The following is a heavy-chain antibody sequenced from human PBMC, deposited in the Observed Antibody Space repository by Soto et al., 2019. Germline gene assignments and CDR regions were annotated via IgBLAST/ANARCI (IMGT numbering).Heavy chain of an antibody. V-gene: IGHV3-48*02. CDR1: GFPFSSYS. Sequence: GGSLRLSCAASGFPFSSYSMNWVRQAPGKGLEWVSYISSSSSTIYYADSVKGRFTISRDNAKNSLYLQMNSLRDEDTAVYYCARDRVTMVRGTLPPKYYYYYGMDVWGQGTTVTVSS. CDR3: ARDRVTMVRGTLPPKYYYYYGMDV. D-gene: IGHD3-10*01. CDR2: ISSSSSTI. J-gene: IGHJ6*02.